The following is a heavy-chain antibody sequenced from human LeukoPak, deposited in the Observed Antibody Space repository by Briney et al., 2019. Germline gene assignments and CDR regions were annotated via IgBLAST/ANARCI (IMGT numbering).Heavy chain of an antibody. D-gene: IGHD5/OR15-5a*01. CDR1: GFTFNNYR. J-gene: IGHJ4*02. CDR3: VRGLGGVSVFDY. V-gene: IGHV3-48*01. Sequence: GGSLRLSCAASGFTFNNYRMNWVRQAPGKGLEWLSYISGSSNTIEYADSVKGRFTASTDNAKNSLYLQMNSLRVEDTAVHYCVRGLGGVSVFDYWGQGTLVIVSS. CDR2: ISGSSNTI.